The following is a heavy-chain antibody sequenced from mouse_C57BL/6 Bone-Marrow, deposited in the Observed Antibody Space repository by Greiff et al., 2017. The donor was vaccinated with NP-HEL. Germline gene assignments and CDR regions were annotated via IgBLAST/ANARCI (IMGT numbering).Heavy chain of an antibody. CDR3: ARPYDYGDYFDY. J-gene: IGHJ2*01. CDR1: GYTFTSYW. Sequence: QVHVKQPGAELVRPGTSVKLSCKASGYTFTSYWMHWVKQRPGQGLEWIGVIDPSDSYTNYNQKFKGKATLTVDTSSSTAYMQLSSLTSEDSAVYYCARPYDYGDYFDYWGQGTTLTVSS. D-gene: IGHD2-4*01. V-gene: IGHV1-59*01. CDR2: IDPSDSYT.